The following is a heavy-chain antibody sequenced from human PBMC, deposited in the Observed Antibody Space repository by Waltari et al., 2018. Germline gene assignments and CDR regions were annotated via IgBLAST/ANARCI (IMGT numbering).Heavy chain of an antibody. Sequence: VQLQLWGAGLLKPCETLSLTCAVYGGSLRGYYWPWLSQPPVKGLEWIGEINHSGSTNYNPSLKSRVTILVDTSKNQFSLKLSSLTAADTAVYYCARGPGWGIVGFDPWGQGTLVTVSS. J-gene: IGHJ5*02. V-gene: IGHV4-34*01. CDR2: INHSGST. CDR3: ARGPGWGIVGFDP. D-gene: IGHD3-22*01. CDR1: GGSLRGYY.